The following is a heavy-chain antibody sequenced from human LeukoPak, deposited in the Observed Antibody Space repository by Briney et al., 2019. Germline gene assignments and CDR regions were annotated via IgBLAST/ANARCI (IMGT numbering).Heavy chain of an antibody. D-gene: IGHD3-10*02. CDR1: GFTFSSYG. V-gene: IGHV3-23*01. J-gene: IGHJ6*04. CDR2: ISGSGGST. CDR3: AELGITMIGGV. Sequence: GGPLRLSCAASGFTFSSYGMSWVRQAPGKGLEWVSAISGSGGSTYYADSVKGRFTISRDNAKNSLYLQMNSLRAEDTAVYYCAELGITMIGGVWGKGTTVTISS.